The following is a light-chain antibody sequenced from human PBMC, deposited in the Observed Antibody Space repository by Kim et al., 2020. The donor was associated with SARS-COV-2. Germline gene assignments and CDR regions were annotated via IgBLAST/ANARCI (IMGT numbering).Light chain of an antibody. CDR1: RSVSAY. Sequence: EIVLTQSPVTLSLSLGERATLSCRASRSVSAYLAWYQQRPGQAPRLLIYDTWKRATGIPARFSGSGSGTDFTLTITSLEPEDFAVYYCQQFSNWPPITFGQGTRLEIK. CDR2: DTW. J-gene: IGKJ5*01. CDR3: QQFSNWPPIT. V-gene: IGKV3-11*01.